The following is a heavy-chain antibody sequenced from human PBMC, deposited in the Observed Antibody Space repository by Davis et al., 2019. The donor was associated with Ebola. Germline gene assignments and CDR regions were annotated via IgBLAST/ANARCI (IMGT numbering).Heavy chain of an antibody. CDR2: ISSSSSTI. J-gene: IGHJ3*02. Sequence: GESLKISCAASGFTFSSYDMSWVRQAPGKGLEWVSGISSSSSTIYYADSVKGRFTISRDNAKNSLYLQMNSLRDEDTAVYYCARDPRTMIVVPDAFDIWGQGTMVTVSS. CDR1: GFTFSSYD. D-gene: IGHD3-22*01. V-gene: IGHV3-48*02. CDR3: ARDPRTMIVVPDAFDI.